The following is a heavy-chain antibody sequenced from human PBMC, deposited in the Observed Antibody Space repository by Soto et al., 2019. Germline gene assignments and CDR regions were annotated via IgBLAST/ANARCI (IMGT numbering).Heavy chain of an antibody. CDR2: IFYSGGT. V-gene: IGHV4-59*08. J-gene: IGHJ5*02. CDR3: ARHYSAYSSSDWFDP. D-gene: IGHD6-6*01. Sequence: QLQLQESGPGLVKPSDTLSLTCTVSGGSISRYYWTWIRQPPGKGLEWIGYIFYSGGTNYNPSLKSRVTIPVDTSKHQFSLKLSSVTAADTAVYYCARHYSAYSSSDWFDPWGQGTLVTVSS. CDR1: GGSISRYY.